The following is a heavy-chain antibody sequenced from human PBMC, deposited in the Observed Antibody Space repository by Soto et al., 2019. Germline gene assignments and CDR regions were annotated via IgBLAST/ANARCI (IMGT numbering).Heavy chain of an antibody. Sequence: PGESLKISCKGSGYSFTSYWIGWVRQMPGKGLEWMGIIYPGDSDTRYSPSFQGQVTISADKSISTAYLQWSSLKASDTAMYYCARLHPGARDSSSWYRLTLYYYYYGMDVWGQGTTVTVSS. D-gene: IGHD6-13*01. CDR1: GYSFTSYW. CDR2: IYPGDSDT. CDR3: ARLHPGARDSSSWYRLTLYYYYYGMDV. J-gene: IGHJ6*02. V-gene: IGHV5-51*01.